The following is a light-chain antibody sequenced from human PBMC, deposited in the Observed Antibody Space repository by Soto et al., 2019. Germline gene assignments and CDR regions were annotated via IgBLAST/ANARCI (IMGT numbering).Light chain of an antibody. CDR3: SSYAGSNNLV. Sequence: QSALTQPPSASGSPGQSVTISCTGTSSDVGAYNYVCWYQQHPGKAPKLMIYEVSKRPSGVPDRFSGSKSGNTASLTVFGLQAEDEADYYCSSYAGSNNLVFGGGTKVTVL. CDR1: SSDVGAYNY. V-gene: IGLV2-8*01. CDR2: EVS. J-gene: IGLJ3*02.